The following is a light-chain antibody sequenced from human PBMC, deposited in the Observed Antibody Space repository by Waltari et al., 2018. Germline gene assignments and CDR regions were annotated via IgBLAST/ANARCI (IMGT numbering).Light chain of an antibody. V-gene: IGKV3-15*01. J-gene: IGKJ1*01. CDR1: QGIHSD. Sequence: EVVMTQSPATLSVSPGERATLSCRARQGIHSDLAWYQQKPGQPPRLLIYSSSTRATGVPARFTGSGSGTEFTLTVSSLQPEDSAVYYCQQYNVWPPGTFGQGTKVEIK. CDR2: SSS. CDR3: QQYNVWPPGT.